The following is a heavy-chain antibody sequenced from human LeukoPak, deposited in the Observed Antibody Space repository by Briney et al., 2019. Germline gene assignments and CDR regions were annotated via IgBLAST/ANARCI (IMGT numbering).Heavy chain of an antibody. V-gene: IGHV3-7*01. Sequence: GGSLRLSCAASGFTFSSYWMSLVRQAPGKGLEWVANIKQDGSEKYYMDSVKGRFTISRDNAKNSLYLQMNSLRAEDTAVYYCARGKVSTYFDYWGQGTLVTVSS. CDR3: ARGKVSTYFDY. CDR1: GFTFSSYW. J-gene: IGHJ4*02. CDR2: IKQDGSEK. D-gene: IGHD5/OR15-5a*01.